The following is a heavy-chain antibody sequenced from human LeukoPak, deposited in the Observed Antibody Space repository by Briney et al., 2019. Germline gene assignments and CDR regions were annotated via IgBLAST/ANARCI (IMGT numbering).Heavy chain of an antibody. CDR1: GYTLTGYY. V-gene: IGHV1-2*02. J-gene: IGHJ3*02. Sequence: ASVKVSCKASGYTLTGYYLHRVRQAPGQGLEWMGWINPNSGDTKYAQKFQGRVTMTTETSISTAYMELNSLRSDDTAVYSCARDIRHAFDIWGQGTMVVVSS. CDR3: ARDIRHAFDI. CDR2: INPNSGDT.